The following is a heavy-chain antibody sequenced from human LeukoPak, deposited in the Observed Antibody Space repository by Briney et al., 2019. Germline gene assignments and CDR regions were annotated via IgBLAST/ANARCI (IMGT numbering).Heavy chain of an antibody. D-gene: IGHD2-15*01. Sequence: GSLRLSCEASGFTVSSNYMTWVRQAPGKGLEWIGEINHSGSTNHNPSLKSRVTISVDTSKNEFSLKLTSVTAADTAVYYCATRYCSGGDCYSWFDPWGQGTLVTVSS. CDR3: ATRYCSGGDCYSWFDP. V-gene: IGHV4-34*08. J-gene: IGHJ5*02. CDR1: GFTVSSNY. CDR2: INHSGST.